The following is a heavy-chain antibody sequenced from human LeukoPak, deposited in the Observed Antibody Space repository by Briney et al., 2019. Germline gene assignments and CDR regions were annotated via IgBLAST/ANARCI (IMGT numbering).Heavy chain of an antibody. Sequence: ASVKVSCKASGYTFTGYYMHWVRQAPGQGLEWMGWINPNSGGTNYAQKFQGRVTMTRDTSISTAYMELSRLRSDDTAVYYCARGGYCSGGSCYSDYYYYMDVWGKGTTVTASS. V-gene: IGHV1-2*02. J-gene: IGHJ6*03. CDR2: INPNSGGT. D-gene: IGHD2-15*01. CDR3: ARGGYCSGGSCYSDYYYYMDV. CDR1: GYTFTGYY.